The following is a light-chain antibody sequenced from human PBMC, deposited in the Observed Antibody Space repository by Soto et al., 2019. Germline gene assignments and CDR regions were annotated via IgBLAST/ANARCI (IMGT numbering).Light chain of an antibody. V-gene: IGLV2-14*01. CDR3: SSHTSTSTSV. CDR1: SSDIGDYNY. J-gene: IGLJ3*02. CDR2: EVG. Sequence: QSVLTQPASVSGSPGQSITISCTGTSSDIGDYNYVSWYQQHPGKAPKLIIFEVGDRPSGVSNRFSGSKSGYTASLTISGLQAEDEADYYCSSHTSTSTSVFGAGTKVTVL.